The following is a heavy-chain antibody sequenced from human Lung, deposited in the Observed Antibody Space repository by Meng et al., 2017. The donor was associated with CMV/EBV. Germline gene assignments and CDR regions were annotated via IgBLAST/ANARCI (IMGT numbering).Heavy chain of an antibody. CDR2: IYYSGST. J-gene: IGHJ4*02. CDR3: ARDNPNSGIDY. V-gene: IGHV4-59*01. Sequence: SETXSLXCTVSGGSISSYYWSWIRQPPGKGLEWIGYIYYSGSTNYNPSLKSRVTISVDTSKNQFSLKLSSVTAADTAVYYCARDNPNSGIDYWGQGTLVTVSS. D-gene: IGHD1-26*01. CDR1: GGSISSYY.